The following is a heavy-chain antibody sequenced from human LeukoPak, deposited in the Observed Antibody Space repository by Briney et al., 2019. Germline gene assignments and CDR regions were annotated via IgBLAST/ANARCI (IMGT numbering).Heavy chain of an antibody. V-gene: IGHV4-59*08. CDR1: GGSISSHY. CDR3: ARLEQQLVQGAYYFDY. Sequence: SETLSLTCTVSGGSISSHYWSWIRQPPGKGLEWIGYIYYSGSTNYNPSLKSRVTISVDTSKNQFSLKLSSVTAADTAVYYCARLEQQLVQGAYYFDYWGQGTLVTVSS. J-gene: IGHJ4*02. D-gene: IGHD6-13*01. CDR2: IYYSGST.